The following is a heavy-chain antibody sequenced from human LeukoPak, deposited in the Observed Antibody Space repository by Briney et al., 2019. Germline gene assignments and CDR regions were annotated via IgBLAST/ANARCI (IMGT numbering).Heavy chain of an antibody. CDR1: GYTFTSYG. D-gene: IGHD2-15*01. CDR3: AREGDCGSGGSSRLPGRLPDY. Sequence: ASVKVSCKASGYTFTSYGISWVGQPPARGLAGMGWISAYNGNTNYAQNLQDRVTMTTGTSTSTAYMELRRLRYDDTAMYYCAREGDCGSGGSSRLPGRLPDYWGQGTLVTVSS. J-gene: IGHJ4*02. CDR2: ISAYNGNT. V-gene: IGHV1-18*01.